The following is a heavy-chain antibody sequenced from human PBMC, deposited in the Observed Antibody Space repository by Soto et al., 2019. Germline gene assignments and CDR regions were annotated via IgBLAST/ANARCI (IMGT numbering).Heavy chain of an antibody. CDR1: GFTCRSYD. CDR2: ILVGGST. V-gene: IGHV3-23*01. Sequence: SLRLSCAASGFTCRSYDMSWVRQAPGKGLEWVSTILVGGSTHYPDSVKGRFTISRDNSKNTVFLRMNSLTAGDTAVYYCAKATATGGGAFDICGQGTMVTV. CDR3: AKATATGGGAFDI. J-gene: IGHJ3*02. D-gene: IGHD2-8*02.